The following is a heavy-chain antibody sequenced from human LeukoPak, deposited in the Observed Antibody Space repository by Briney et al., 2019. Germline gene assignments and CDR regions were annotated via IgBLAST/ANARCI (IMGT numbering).Heavy chain of an antibody. CDR3: AKTLEGDFLRGYPPFDY. D-gene: IGHD3-3*01. J-gene: IGHJ4*02. Sequence: GGSLRLYCAASGFTFSSYAMSWVRQAPGKGLEWVSAISGSGGSTYYADSVKGRFTISRDNSKNTLYLQMNSLRAEDTAVYYCAKTLEGDFLRGYPPFDYWGQGTLVTVSS. CDR2: ISGSGGST. V-gene: IGHV3-23*01. CDR1: GFTFSSYA.